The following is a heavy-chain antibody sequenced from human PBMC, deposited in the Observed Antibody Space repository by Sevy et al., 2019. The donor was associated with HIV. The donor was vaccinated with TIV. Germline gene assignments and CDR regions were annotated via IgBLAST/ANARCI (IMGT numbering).Heavy chain of an antibody. CDR1: GFSFSNYV. D-gene: IGHD6-19*01. Sequence: GGSLRLSCAASGFSFSNYVMSWVRQAPGKGLEWVSSISGTGISTYYADSVKGRFTISRDNSKNTLYLQMNSLSAEDTAVYYYAKGRSSGWDGGFDYWGQGTLVTVSS. CDR3: AKGRSSGWDGGFDY. CDR2: ISGTGIST. J-gene: IGHJ4*02. V-gene: IGHV3-23*01.